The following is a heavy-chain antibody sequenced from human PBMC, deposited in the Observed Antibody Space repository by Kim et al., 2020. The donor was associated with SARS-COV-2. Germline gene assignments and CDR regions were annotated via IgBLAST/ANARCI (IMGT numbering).Heavy chain of an antibody. Sequence: GGSLRLSCIVSGITFRKYGMHWVRQAPGKGLDWVGLISHDGSNKYYADSVKGRFTLSRDNSKNTVYLQMNSLRPEDTAVYYCAKIHLGDLDTTTSYAHDYGGQGTLVTVPS. CDR3: AKIHLGDLDTTTSYAHDY. CDR2: ISHDGSNK. J-gene: IGHJ4*02. D-gene: IGHD3-22*01. CDR1: GITFRKYG. V-gene: IGHV3-30*18.